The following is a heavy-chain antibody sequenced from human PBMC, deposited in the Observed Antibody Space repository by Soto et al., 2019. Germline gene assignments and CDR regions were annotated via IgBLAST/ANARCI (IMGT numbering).Heavy chain of an antibody. D-gene: IGHD2-2*02. CDR1: GFTFSDYY. V-gene: IGHV3-11*01. Sequence: PGGSLRLSCAASGFTFSDYYMSWIRQAPGKGLEWVSYISSSGSTIYYADSVKGRFTISRDNAKNSLYLQMNSLRAEDTAVYYCAREPIGYCSSTSCYTPDYWGQGTLVTVSS. CDR2: ISSSGSTI. J-gene: IGHJ4*02. CDR3: AREPIGYCSSTSCYTPDY.